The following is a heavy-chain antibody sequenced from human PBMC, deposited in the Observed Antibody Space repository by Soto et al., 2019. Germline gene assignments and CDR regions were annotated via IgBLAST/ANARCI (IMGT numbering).Heavy chain of an antibody. J-gene: IGHJ6*02. CDR2: INHSGST. Sequence: SETLSLTCAVYGGPFSGYYWSWIRQPPGKGLEWIGEINHSGSTNYNPSLKSRVTISVDTSKNQFSLKLSSVTAADTAVYYCARGTDDELDMGTYGMDVWGQGTTVTVSS. V-gene: IGHV4-34*01. D-gene: IGHD2-2*03. CDR3: ARGTDDELDMGTYGMDV. CDR1: GGPFSGYY.